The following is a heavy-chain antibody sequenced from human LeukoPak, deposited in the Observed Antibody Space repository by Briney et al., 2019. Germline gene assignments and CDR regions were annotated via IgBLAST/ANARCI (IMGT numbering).Heavy chain of an antibody. D-gene: IGHD5-12*01. CDR2: MNPNSGNT. CDR1: GYTFTSYD. Sequence: EASVKVSCKASGYTFTSYDINWVRQATGQGLEWMGWMNPNSGNTGYAQKFQGRVTMTRNTSISTAYMELSSLRSEDTAVYYCARYCGYSGYDSSSWVQGTLVTVSS. J-gene: IGHJ4*02. CDR3: ARYCGYSGYDSSS. V-gene: IGHV1-8*01.